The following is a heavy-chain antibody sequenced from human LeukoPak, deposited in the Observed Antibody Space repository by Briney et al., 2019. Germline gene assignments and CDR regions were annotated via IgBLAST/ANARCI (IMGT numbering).Heavy chain of an antibody. Sequence: GASVKVSCKASGGTFRSYAINWVRQAPGKGLEWMGGIIPMINTPKYGQRFQGRVTITAGDSSSTGYMEVSSLRSEDTAVYFCAIFQGTYGDNDNDFWGQGTLVTVSS. J-gene: IGHJ4*02. V-gene: IGHV1-69*01. CDR1: GGTFRSYA. CDR2: IIPMINTP. CDR3: AIFQGTYGDNDNDF. D-gene: IGHD4-17*01.